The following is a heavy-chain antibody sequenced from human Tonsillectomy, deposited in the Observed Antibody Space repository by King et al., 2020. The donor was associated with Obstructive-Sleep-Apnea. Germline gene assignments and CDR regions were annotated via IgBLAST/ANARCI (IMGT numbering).Heavy chain of an antibody. V-gene: IGHV3-7*01. Sequence: VQLVESGGGLVQPGGSLRLSCAASGFTFSSYWMSWVRQAPGKGLEWVANINQDGSDINFVDSVKGRFTISRDNAKNSLYLQMNSLRAEDTAVYYCARESTEVTPGCWGQGTLVTVSS. CDR1: GFTFSSYW. CDR3: ARESTEVTPGC. J-gene: IGHJ4*02. D-gene: IGHD4-23*01. CDR2: INQDGSDI.